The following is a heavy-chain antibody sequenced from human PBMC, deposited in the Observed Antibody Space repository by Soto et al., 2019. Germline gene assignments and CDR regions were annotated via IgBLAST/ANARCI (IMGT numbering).Heavy chain of an antibody. V-gene: IGHV4-34*01. CDR3: ATGDRSSWTRRFFVF. J-gene: IGHJ4*02. CDR1: GGSFSGYY. Sequence: QVQLQQWGAGLLKPSETLSLTCAVYGGSFSGYYWSWIRQPPGKGLEWIGEINHSGSTNYNPSLKSRVTISVDTSKNQFSLKLSSVTAADTAVYYCATGDRSSWTRRFFVFWGQGNLVTVSS. CDR2: INHSGST. D-gene: IGHD6-13*01.